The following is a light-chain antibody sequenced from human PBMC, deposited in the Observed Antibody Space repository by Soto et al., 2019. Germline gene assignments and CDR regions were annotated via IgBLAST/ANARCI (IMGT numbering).Light chain of an antibody. Sequence: QSVLTQPPSASGTPGQRVTISCSGSSSNIGSNTVNWYQQVPGTAPKLLIYGNNQRPSGVPDRFSGSKSGTSASLAISGLQSDDEADYYCAAWDDSLNGYVFGTGTKLTVL. CDR3: AAWDDSLNGYV. CDR1: SSNIGSNT. V-gene: IGLV1-44*01. CDR2: GNN. J-gene: IGLJ1*01.